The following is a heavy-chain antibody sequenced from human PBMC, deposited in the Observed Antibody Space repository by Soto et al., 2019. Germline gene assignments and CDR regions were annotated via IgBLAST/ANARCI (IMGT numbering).Heavy chain of an antibody. D-gene: IGHD5-12*01. CDR2: ISYSGST. J-gene: IGHJ4*02. Sequence: QVQLQESGPGLVKPSQTLSLTCTVSGGSISSGGYYWSWIRQHPGKGLEWIGYISYSGSTYYNPSLKSRVTISVDTSKNQFSLKLSSVTAADTAVYYCAREYRGYSGYERGFDYWGQGTLVTVSS. V-gene: IGHV4-31*03. CDR1: GGSISSGGYY. CDR3: AREYRGYSGYERGFDY.